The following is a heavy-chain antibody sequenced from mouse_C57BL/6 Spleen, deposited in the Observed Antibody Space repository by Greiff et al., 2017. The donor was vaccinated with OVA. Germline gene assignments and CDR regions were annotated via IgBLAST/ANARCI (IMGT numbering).Heavy chain of an antibody. CDR2: IHPNSGST. V-gene: IGHV1-64*01. Sequence: VQLQQPGAELVKPGASVKLSCKASGYTFTSYWMHWVKQRPGQGLEWIGMIHPNSGSTNYNEKFKSKATLTVDKSSSTAYMQLSSLTSEDSAVYYCARNFITTVVAPGAMDYWGQGTSVTVSS. D-gene: IGHD1-1*01. J-gene: IGHJ4*01. CDR3: ARNFITTVVAPGAMDY. CDR1: GYTFTSYW.